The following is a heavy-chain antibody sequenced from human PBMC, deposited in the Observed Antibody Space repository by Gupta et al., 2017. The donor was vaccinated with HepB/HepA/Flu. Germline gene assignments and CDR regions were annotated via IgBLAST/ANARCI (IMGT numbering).Heavy chain of an antibody. Sequence: EVQLVESGGGLVQPGGSLRLSCAPPGYTFSTYRMTWVRQIPGKGLEWVSYIGTDHEHFRRLYACSLGGQFTISRDNGKNSLYLQMNSLRDEDTAGYYCGAQGPMGELFSWGQGTLVTVSS. J-gene: IGHJ5*01. V-gene: IGHV3-48*02. CDR3: GAQGPMGELFS. D-gene: IGHD3-16*01. CDR1: GYTFSTYR. CDR2: IGTDHEHFRR.